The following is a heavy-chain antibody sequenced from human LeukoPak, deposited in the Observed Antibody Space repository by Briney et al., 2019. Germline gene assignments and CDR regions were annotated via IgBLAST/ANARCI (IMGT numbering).Heavy chain of an antibody. Sequence: GGSLRLSCAASGFTFSSYAMSWVRQAPGKGLEWVSVISGSGGSTYYADSVKGRFTISRDNSKNTLYLQMNSLRAEDTAVYYCTTSLYYDYVWGSYPIDCWGQGTLVIVSS. V-gene: IGHV3-23*01. CDR1: GFTFSSYA. D-gene: IGHD3-16*01. J-gene: IGHJ4*02. CDR3: TTSLYYDYVWGSYPIDC. CDR2: ISGSGGST.